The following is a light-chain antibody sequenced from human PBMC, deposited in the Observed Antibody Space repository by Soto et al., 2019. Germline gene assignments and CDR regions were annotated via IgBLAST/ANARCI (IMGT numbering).Light chain of an antibody. CDR3: QLPRMQPSS. V-gene: IGKV1-9*01. J-gene: IGKJ4*01. Sequence: SQVTISGLAVSVSEGARLPLPSRSSQDISHYLAWYQQKPGEAPKLLIYAASTLYGGVPSRFSGSGSGTDFALTIIILQAEDFTTYCCQLPRMQPSSFGGGTNVDI. CDR2: AAS. CDR1: QDISHY.